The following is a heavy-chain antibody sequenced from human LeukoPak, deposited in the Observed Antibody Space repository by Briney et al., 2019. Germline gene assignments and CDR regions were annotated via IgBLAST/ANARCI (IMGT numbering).Heavy chain of an antibody. D-gene: IGHD6-19*01. V-gene: IGHV3-66*01. J-gene: IGHJ6*02. CDR1: GLSVSSNF. Sequence: GVSLRLSCSASGLSVSSNFMSWVRQAPGKGLEWVSVIYSGDSGRTYYADSVKGRFTVSRDNSKNTLYLQMGSLRAEDTAVYYCAAQWLVPGAYYYYGMDDWGQGTTVTVSS. CDR3: AAQWLVPGAYYYYGMDD. CDR2: IYSGDSGRT.